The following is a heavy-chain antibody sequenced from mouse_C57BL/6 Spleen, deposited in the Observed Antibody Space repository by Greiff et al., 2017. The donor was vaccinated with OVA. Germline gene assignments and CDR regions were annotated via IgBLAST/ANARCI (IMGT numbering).Heavy chain of an antibody. CDR1: GYTFTSYC. D-gene: IGHD2-4*01. V-gene: IGHV1-53*01. J-gene: IGHJ4*01. CDR3: ARGYDYDGGPYAMDY. Sequence: QVHVKQPGTELVKPGASVKLSCKASGYTFTSYCMHWVKPRPGQGLEWIGNINPSNGGTKYNEKFKSKATLTVDKSSSTAYMQLSSLTSEDSAVYNCARGYDYDGGPYAMDYWGQGTSVTVSS. CDR2: INPSNGGT.